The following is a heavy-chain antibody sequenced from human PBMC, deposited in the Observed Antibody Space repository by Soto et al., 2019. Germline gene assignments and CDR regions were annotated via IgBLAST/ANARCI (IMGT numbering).Heavy chain of an antibody. J-gene: IGHJ5*02. Sequence: SVKVSCKASGYTFTSYYMHWVRQAPVQGLEWMGIINPSGGSTSYAQKFQGRVTMTRDASTSTVYMELSRLRSEDTAVYYCARKVGSGSYPNLNWFDPWGQGTLVTVSS. CDR2: INPSGGST. V-gene: IGHV1-46*01. CDR3: ARKVGSGSYPNLNWFDP. D-gene: IGHD3-10*01. CDR1: GYTFTSYY.